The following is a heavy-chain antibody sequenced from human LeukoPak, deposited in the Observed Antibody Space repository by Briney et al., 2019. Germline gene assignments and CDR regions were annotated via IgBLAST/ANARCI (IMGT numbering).Heavy chain of an antibody. D-gene: IGHD3-16*02. CDR3: ARDQYDSVWGSHRPYFDY. V-gene: IGHV1-18*01. J-gene: IGHJ4*02. Sequence: GASVKVCCKASGYTFSSYGISWVRQAPGQGLEWMGWINIYNGNPNYAQKFQGRVIMTTDTSTSTAYMELRSLRSDDTAVYYCARDQYDSVWGSHRPYFDYWGQGTLVTVSS. CDR1: GYTFSSYG. CDR2: INIYNGNP.